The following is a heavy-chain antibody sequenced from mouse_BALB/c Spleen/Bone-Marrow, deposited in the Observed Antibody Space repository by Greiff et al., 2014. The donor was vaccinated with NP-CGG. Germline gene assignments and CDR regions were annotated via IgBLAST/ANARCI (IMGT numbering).Heavy chain of an antibody. J-gene: IGHJ2*01. Sequence: EVKLMESGGGLVQPGGSLKLSCAASGFTFSSYGMSWVRQTPDKRLELVASINSNGGSTYYPDSVKGRFTISRDNAKNTLSLQMSSLGSEDTAMYYCARGNYGNYVDYFDYWGQGTTLTVSS. CDR1: GFTFSSYG. V-gene: IGHV5-6-3*01. CDR3: ARGNYGNYVDYFDY. CDR2: INSNGGST. D-gene: IGHD2-1*01.